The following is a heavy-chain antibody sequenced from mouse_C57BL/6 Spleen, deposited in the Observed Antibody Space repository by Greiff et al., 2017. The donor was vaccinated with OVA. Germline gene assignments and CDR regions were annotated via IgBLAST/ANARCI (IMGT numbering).Heavy chain of an antibody. Sequence: VMLVESGAELVRPGTSVKVSCKASGYAFTNYLIEWVKQRPGQGLEWIGVINPGSGGTNYNEKFKGKATLTADKSSSTAYMQLSSLTSEDSAVYFCARYDDSYFDYWGQGTTLTVSS. V-gene: IGHV1-54*01. D-gene: IGHD2-4*01. J-gene: IGHJ2*01. CDR3: ARYDDSYFDY. CDR1: GYAFTNYL. CDR2: INPGSGGT.